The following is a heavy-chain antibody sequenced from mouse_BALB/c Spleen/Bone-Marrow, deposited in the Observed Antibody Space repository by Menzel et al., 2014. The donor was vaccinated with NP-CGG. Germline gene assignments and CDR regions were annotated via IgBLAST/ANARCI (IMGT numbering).Heavy chain of an antibody. Sequence: VQVVESGAELVGPGTSVKVSCKASGYAFTDYLMEWLKQRPGQGLEWIGVINPGSGSTNYNEKFKDKATLTADKSSSTAYMQLSSLTSDDSAVYFCARYGGYFDYWGQGTILTVSS. J-gene: IGHJ2*01. CDR2: INPGSGST. D-gene: IGHD1-1*02. CDR1: GYAFTDYL. V-gene: IGHV1-54*01. CDR3: ARYGGYFDY.